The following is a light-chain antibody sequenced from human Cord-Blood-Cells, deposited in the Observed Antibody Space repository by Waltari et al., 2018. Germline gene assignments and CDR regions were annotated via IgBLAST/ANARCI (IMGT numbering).Light chain of an antibody. J-gene: IGKJ3*01. CDR2: AAS. V-gene: IGKV1-39*01. Sequence: IQMTQSPSSLYASVGDRVTITCRASQSISSYLNWYQQKPGKAPKLLIYAASSLQSGVPSRFSGSGSGTDFTLTISSLQPEDCATYYCQQSYSTPFTFGPGTKVDIK. CDR3: QQSYSTPFT. CDR1: QSISSY.